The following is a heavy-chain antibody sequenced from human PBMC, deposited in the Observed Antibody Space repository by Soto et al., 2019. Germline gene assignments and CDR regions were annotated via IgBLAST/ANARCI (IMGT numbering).Heavy chain of an antibody. Sequence: QVQLQESGPGLVKPSETLSLTCTVSGASIRGFYWSWIRKSAGKGLEWFGRIYATGTTDYNPSLQGRVMMSVDTSKKQFSLKLRSVTAADTAVYYCVRDGTKTLRDWFDPWGQGISVTVSS. CDR2: IYATGTT. J-gene: IGHJ5*02. D-gene: IGHD1-1*01. CDR3: VRDGTKTLRDWFDP. V-gene: IGHV4-4*07. CDR1: GASIRGFY.